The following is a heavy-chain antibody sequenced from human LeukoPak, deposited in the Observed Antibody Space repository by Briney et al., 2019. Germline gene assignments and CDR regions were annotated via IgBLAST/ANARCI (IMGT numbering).Heavy chain of an antibody. Sequence: GGSLRLSCAASGFTFSNYDMHLVRQAPGKGLEWVAVIWFDGSNKFYADSVKGRFTISRDNSKNTLYLQMNSLRAEDSAVYFRARGFYFSMTQLYYLDLWGRGTLVTVSS. D-gene: IGHD2-8*01. CDR2: IWFDGSNK. V-gene: IGHV3-33*01. J-gene: IGHJ2*01. CDR3: ARGFYFSMTQLYYLDL. CDR1: GFTFSNYD.